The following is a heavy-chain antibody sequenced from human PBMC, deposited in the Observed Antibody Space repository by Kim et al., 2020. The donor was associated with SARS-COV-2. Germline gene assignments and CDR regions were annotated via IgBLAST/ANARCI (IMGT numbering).Heavy chain of an antibody. CDR1: GITFSDAC. Sequence: GGSLRLSCAASGITFSDACINWVRQAPGKGLECVAGIYSRGSGGTADSAKGRIASSRDTRKDTQNTQIYMLNTQKTDDSDVSCDSIVAMAWGRDTRFTV. J-gene: IGHJ1*01. D-gene: IGHD5-12*01. V-gene: IGHV3-66*01. CDR2: IYSRGSG. CDR3: SCDSIVAMA.